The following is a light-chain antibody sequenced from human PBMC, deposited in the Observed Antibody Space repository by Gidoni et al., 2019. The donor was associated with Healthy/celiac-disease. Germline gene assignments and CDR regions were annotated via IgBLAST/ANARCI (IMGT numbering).Light chain of an antibody. J-gene: IGKJ3*01. CDR1: QDISNY. CDR3: QQYYNPPCT. Sequence: IQMNQSPSSLSASVGDRVTITCEASQDISNYLNWYQQKPGKAPKLLIYDASNLETGVPSRFSGSGSGTDFTFTISSLQPEDIATYYCQQYYNPPCTFGPGTKVDIK. V-gene: IGKV1-33*01. CDR2: DAS.